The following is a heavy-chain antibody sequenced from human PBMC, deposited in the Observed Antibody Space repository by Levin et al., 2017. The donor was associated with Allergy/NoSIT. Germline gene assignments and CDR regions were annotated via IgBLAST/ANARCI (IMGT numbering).Heavy chain of an antibody. CDR2: ITHSGST. J-gene: IGHJ5*02. V-gene: IGHV4-34*01. CDR3: ARGLRLQTTVTTYPTRACDP. Sequence: SETLSLTCAVYGGSFSGYYWSWIRQPPGKGLEWIGDITHSGSTNYNPSLKSRVTISVDTSKNQFSLKLSSVTAADTAVYYCARGLRLQTTVTTYPTRACDPWGQGTLVTVSS. CDR1: GGSFSGYY. D-gene: IGHD4-17*01.